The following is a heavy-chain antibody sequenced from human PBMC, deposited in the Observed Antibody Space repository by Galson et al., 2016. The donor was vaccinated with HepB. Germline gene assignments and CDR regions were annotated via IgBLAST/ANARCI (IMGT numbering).Heavy chain of an antibody. J-gene: IGHJ6*02. CDR3: ARGIRDSDATPYGMDV. Sequence: SLRLSCAASGFMFSRYWMNWVRQAPGKGLEWVSSISGSATNIYYADSVKGRFTISRDNAENTLYLQMNSLRAEDTAVYYCARGIRDSDATPYGMDVWGQGTTVTVSS. CDR1: GFMFSRYW. V-gene: IGHV3-21*01. CDR2: ISGSATNI. D-gene: IGHD2-21*01.